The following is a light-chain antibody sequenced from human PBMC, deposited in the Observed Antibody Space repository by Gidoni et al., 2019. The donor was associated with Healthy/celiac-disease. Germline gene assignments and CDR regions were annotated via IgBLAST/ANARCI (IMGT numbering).Light chain of an antibody. CDR3: QQLNSYLPLT. J-gene: IGKJ4*01. CDR1: QGISSY. CDR2: AAS. Sequence: DIKLTKSPSFLSASVGDRVTITCRASQGISSYLAWYQQKPGKAPKLLIYAASILQSGVPSRFSGSGSGTEFTLTISSLQPEDFATYYCQQLNSYLPLTFGGGTKVEIK. V-gene: IGKV1-9*01.